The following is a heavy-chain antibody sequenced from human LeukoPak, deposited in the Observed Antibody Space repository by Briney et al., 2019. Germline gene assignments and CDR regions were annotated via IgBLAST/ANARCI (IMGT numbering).Heavy chain of an antibody. D-gene: IGHD3-3*01. CDR2: INIDGGTT. CDR3: AKERAPWSAFDI. V-gene: IGHV3-64D*06. J-gene: IGHJ3*02. CDR1: GFSFSSYS. Sequence: GGSLRLSCSASGFSFSSYSMHWVRQAPGKGLEYVSSINIDGGTTIYADSVKGRFTISRDNSKNTLFLQMSSLRGDDSAVYYCAKERAPWSAFDIWGRGTMVTVSS.